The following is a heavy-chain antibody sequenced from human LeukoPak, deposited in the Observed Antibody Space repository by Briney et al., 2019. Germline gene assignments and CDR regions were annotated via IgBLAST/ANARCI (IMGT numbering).Heavy chain of an antibody. V-gene: IGHV3-73*01. J-gene: IGHJ4*02. D-gene: IGHD2-21*01. CDR3: TRYGDYPFDY. CDR1: GFRFNNAW. Sequence: GGSLRLSCTPSGTASGFRFNNAWMNWVRQASGKGLEWVGRIRSKANNHATAYAASVKGRFTISRDDSKNTAYLQMNSLKTEDTAVYYCTRYGDYPFDYWGQGTLVTVSS. CDR2: IRSKANNHAT.